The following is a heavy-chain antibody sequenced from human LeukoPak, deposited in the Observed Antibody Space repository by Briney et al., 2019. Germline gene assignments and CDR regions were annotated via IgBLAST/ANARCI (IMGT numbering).Heavy chain of an antibody. Sequence: GGSLRLSRASSGFSFSSHSMNWVRQVPGKGLEWVSAISRSSTSIKYADSVKGRFTISRDDAKSSVYLEMNSLRADDTAVYYCAKVGTGNQYGSGDFDLWGQGSLVTVSS. CDR3: AKVGTGNQYGSGDFDL. V-gene: IGHV3-21*06. J-gene: IGHJ4*02. CDR2: ISRSSTSI. D-gene: IGHD3-10*01. CDR1: GFSFSSHS.